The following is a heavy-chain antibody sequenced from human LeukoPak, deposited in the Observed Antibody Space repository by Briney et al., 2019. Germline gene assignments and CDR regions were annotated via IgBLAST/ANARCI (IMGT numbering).Heavy chain of an antibody. CDR1: GFTFSSYW. CDR2: IKQDGSDK. D-gene: IGHD6-19*01. CDR3: ARGSGWLDY. J-gene: IGHJ4*02. V-gene: IGHV3-7*04. Sequence: PGGSLRLSCAASGFTFSSYWMSWVRQAPGKGLEWVANIKQDGSDKNYVDSVKGRFTISRDSAKNSLCLQMSSLRAEDTAIYYCARGSGWLDYWGQGTPVTVSS.